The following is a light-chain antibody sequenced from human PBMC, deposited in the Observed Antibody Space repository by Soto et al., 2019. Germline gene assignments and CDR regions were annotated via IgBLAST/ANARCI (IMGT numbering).Light chain of an antibody. J-gene: IGKJ1*01. V-gene: IGKV3-15*01. CDR2: RAS. CDR3: QQFGNWWT. CDR1: HSIDIN. Sequence: EVVMTQSPATLSASPGQRVALSRRASHSIDINLAWYQQKPGQAPRLVIYRASTRATGIPARFSGSGSGTEFTLTISSLQSEDFAIYYCQQFGNWWTFGQGTKVEIK.